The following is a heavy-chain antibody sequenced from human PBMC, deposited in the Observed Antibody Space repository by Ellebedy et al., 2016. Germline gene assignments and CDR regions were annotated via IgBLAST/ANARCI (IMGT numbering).Heavy chain of an antibody. CDR2: IRSKAYGGTT. Sequence: GGSLRLSCTASGFTFGDYAMSWFRQAPGKGLEWVGFIRSKAYGGTTEYAASVKGRFTISRDDSKSIAYLQMNSLKTEDTAVYYCTRVPQLRYFDRLDAFDIWGQGTMVTVSS. CDR1: GFTFGDYA. V-gene: IGHV3-49*03. D-gene: IGHD3-9*01. CDR3: TRVPQLRYFDRLDAFDI. J-gene: IGHJ3*02.